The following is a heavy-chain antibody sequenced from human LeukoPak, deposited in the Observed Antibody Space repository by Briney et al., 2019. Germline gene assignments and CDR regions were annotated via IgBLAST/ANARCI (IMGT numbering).Heavy chain of an antibody. CDR2: INPNSGGT. CDR1: GYTFTDYY. CDR3: ARPYSPARWGLAAADYYYMDV. D-gene: IGHD6-13*01. V-gene: IGHV1-2*02. J-gene: IGHJ6*03. Sequence: GASVKVSCKASGYTFTDYYIHWVRQAPGQGLEWMGWINPNSGGTNYAQKFQGRVTMTRDTSISTAYLELSRLRSDDTAVYYCARPYSPARWGLAAADYYYMDVWGKGTTVTVSS.